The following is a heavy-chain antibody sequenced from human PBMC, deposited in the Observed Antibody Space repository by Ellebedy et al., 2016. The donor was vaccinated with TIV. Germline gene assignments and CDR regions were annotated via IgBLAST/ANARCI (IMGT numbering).Heavy chain of an antibody. Sequence: MPSETLSLTCTVSRGSISTYYWSWVRQPPGKGLEWVGSLYYSWDTKHNPSLNSRVSISVDTSKNQLSLKLNSMTAADTAKYYCAREPYGGDAGGAFDVWGQGTMVTVSS. J-gene: IGHJ3*01. CDR2: LYYSWDT. V-gene: IGHV4-59*01. CDR1: RGSISTYY. CDR3: AREPYGGDAGGAFDV. D-gene: IGHD2-21*02.